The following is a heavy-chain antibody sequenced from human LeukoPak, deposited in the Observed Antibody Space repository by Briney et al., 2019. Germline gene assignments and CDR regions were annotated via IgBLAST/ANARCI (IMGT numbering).Heavy chain of an antibody. CDR1: GFSFSSYP. V-gene: IGHV3-30*14. CDR3: ARGAFD. J-gene: IGHJ4*02. D-gene: IGHD3-3*02. Sequence: PGGSLRLSCAASGFSFSSYPMHWVRQAPGKGLDWVSVIYDGGDKHYADSVRGRFIISRDSSTNTLYLQMTSLRVEGTAVYYCARGAFDWGQGTLVTVSS. CDR2: IYDGGDK.